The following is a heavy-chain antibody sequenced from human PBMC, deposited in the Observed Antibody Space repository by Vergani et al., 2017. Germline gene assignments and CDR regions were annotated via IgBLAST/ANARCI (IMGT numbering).Heavy chain of an antibody. Sequence: QVQLVQSGAEVKKPGSSVKVSCKASGGTFSSYTISWVRQAPGQGLEWMGRIIPILGIANYAQKFQGRVTITADKSTSTAYMELSSLRSEDTAVYYCARDLEGIVVAGDDYWGQGTLVTVSS. V-gene: IGHV1-69*08. J-gene: IGHJ4*02. CDR1: GGTFSSYT. D-gene: IGHD6-19*01. CDR3: ARDLEGIVVAGDDY. CDR2: IIPILGIA.